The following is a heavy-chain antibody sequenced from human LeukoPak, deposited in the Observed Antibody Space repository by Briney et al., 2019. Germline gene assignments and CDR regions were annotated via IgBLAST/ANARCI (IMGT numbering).Heavy chain of an antibody. CDR2: INPGGGNT. CDR1: GYTFTNYY. J-gene: IGHJ3*02. Sequence: ASVKVSCKASGYTFTNYYMHWVRQAPGQGLEWMGLINPGGGNTNYAQNFQGRVTMTRDTSTSTVYMELSSLRSEDTAIYYCARVRDGYNDAYDIWGQGTVVTVPS. D-gene: IGHD5-24*01. V-gene: IGHV1-46*01. CDR3: ARVRDGYNDAYDI.